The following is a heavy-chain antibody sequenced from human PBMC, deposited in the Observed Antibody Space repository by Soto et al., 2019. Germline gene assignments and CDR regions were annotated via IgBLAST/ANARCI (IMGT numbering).Heavy chain of an antibody. D-gene: IGHD5-12*01. V-gene: IGHV3-23*01. CDR1: GFTFSSYA. J-gene: IGHJ5*02. Sequence: EVQLLESGGGLVQPGGSLRLSCAASGFTFSSYAMSWVRQAPGKGLEWVSAISGSGGSTYYADSVKGRFTISRDNSKNALYLQMNSLRAEDTAVYYCAKGDSGCDQGGWFDPWGQGTLVTVSS. CDR3: AKGDSGCDQGGWFDP. CDR2: ISGSGGST.